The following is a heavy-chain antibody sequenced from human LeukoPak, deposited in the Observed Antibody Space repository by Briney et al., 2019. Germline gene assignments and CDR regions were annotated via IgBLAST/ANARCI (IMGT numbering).Heavy chain of an antibody. CDR1: GFTVSSNY. CDR3: ARPSIAAAGDAFDI. CDR2: IYSGGST. V-gene: IGHV3-53*05. Sequence: GGSLRLSCAASGFTVSSNYMGWVRQAPGKGLEWVSVIYSGGSTYYADSVKGRFTISRDNSKNTLYLQMNSLRAEDTAVYYCARPSIAAAGDAFDIRGQGTMVTVSS. D-gene: IGHD6-13*01. J-gene: IGHJ3*02.